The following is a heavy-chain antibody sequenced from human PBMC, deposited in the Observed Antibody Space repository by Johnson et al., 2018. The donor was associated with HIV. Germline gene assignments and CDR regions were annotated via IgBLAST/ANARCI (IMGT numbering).Heavy chain of an antibody. CDR1: GFTFSSYG. V-gene: IGHV3-33*06. CDR3: AKDLFTEREDDAFDI. J-gene: IGHJ3*02. Sequence: QVQLVESGGGVVQPGRSLRLSCAASGFTFSSYGMHWVRQAPGKGLEWVAVIWYDGSNKYYADSVKGRFTISRDNSKNTLYLQMNSLRAEDTAVYYCAKDLFTEREDDAFDIWGQGTVVTVSS. CDR2: IWYDGSNK. D-gene: IGHD1-26*01.